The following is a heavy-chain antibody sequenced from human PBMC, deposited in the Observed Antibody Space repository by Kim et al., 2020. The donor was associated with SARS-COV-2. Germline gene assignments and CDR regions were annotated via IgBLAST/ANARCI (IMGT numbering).Heavy chain of an antibody. D-gene: IGHD4-17*01. J-gene: IGHJ4*02. Sequence: ASVKVSCKVSGYTLTELSMHWVRQAPGKGLEWMGGFDPEDGETIYAQKLQGRVTMTEDTSTDTAYMELSSLRSEDTAAYYCATHAPTVTTPPDYWGQGTLGTVSS. CDR3: ATHAPTVTTPPDY. CDR1: GYTLTELS. CDR2: FDPEDGET. V-gene: IGHV1-24*01.